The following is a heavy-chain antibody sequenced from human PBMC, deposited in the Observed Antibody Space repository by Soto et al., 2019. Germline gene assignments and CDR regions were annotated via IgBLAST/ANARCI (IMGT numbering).Heavy chain of an antibody. CDR3: TTHEEGAPWAGGFDS. Sequence: QTGGSLRLSCAASGFRFRTRAMSWVRQAPGEGLEWVASIRPGGDSTYYADSVKGRFAVSRDNSNVTLYLQMDSLRVEDTAIYYCTTHEEGAPWAGGFDSWGQGTLVTVSS. J-gene: IGHJ5*01. CDR2: IRPGGDST. CDR1: GFRFRTRA. V-gene: IGHV3-23*01. D-gene: IGHD1-26*01.